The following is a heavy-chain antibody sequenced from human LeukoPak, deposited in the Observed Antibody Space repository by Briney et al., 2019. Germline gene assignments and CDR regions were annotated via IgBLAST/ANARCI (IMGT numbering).Heavy chain of an antibody. D-gene: IGHD6-19*01. CDR2: IYYSGST. V-gene: IGHV4-61*01. Sequence: KTSETLSLTCTVSGYSISSGYYWGWIRQPPGKGLEWIGYIYYSGSTNYNSSLRSRVTISIDTSKNQFSLKVRSVTAADTAVYYCARGFTGIAVAGTFDFWGQGTLVTVSS. J-gene: IGHJ4*02. CDR3: ARGFTGIAVAGTFDF. CDR1: GYSISSGYY.